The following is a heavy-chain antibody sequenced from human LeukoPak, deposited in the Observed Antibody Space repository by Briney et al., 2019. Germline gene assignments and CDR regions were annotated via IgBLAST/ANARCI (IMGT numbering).Heavy chain of an antibody. CDR3: ARDSAHYEGYFFDF. CDR2: ISSSTSTI. J-gene: IGHJ4*02. D-gene: IGHD2/OR15-2a*01. CDR1: GFTFSTYG. Sequence: PGGSLRLSCAASGFTFSTYGMNWVRQAPGKGLEWVSYISSSTSTIYYADSVKGRFTISRDHAKNSLYLQMNSLRDEDTAVYYCARDSAHYEGYFFDFWGQGTLVTVSS. V-gene: IGHV3-48*02.